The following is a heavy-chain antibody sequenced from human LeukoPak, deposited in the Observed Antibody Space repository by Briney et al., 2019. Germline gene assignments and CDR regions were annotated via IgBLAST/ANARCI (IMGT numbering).Heavy chain of an antibody. V-gene: IGHV3-48*01. CDR1: RFTFSTYS. CDR2: ISDSSSTI. Sequence: GGSLRLSCAASRFTFSTYSMNWVRQAPGKGLEWVSHISDSSSTIYYADSVKGRFTISRDKAKNSLYLQMNSLRGQDTAVYYCARDGLWELLPFCMDVWGQGPTVIVSS. CDR3: ARDGLWELLPFCMDV. D-gene: IGHD1-26*01. J-gene: IGHJ6*02.